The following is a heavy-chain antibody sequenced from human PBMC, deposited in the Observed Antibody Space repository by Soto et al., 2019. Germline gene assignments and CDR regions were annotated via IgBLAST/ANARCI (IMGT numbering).Heavy chain of an antibody. V-gene: IGHV1-18*01. Sequence: QVQLVQSGAEVKKPGASVKVSCKASGYTFTNYGISWVRQAPGQGLEWMGWISAYNGNTKYAQKLQGRVTMTTDTSTSTAYMELRSLRSDATAVYYCARGVGSGSYYNQYNCCDLCGQGTLVTVSS. D-gene: IGHD3-10*01. CDR1: GYTFTNYG. J-gene: IGHJ5*02. CDR3: ARGVGSGSYYNQYNCCDL. CDR2: ISAYNGNT.